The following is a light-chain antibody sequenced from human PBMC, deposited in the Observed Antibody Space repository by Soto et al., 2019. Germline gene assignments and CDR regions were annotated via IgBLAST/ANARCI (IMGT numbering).Light chain of an antibody. V-gene: IGKV1-39*01. CDR3: QQSYTTPFT. CDR2: EAT. CDR1: QSIRSY. J-gene: IGKJ3*01. Sequence: DIQMTESPSSLSASVGDRVTITCRASQSIRSYLNWYQQKPAKAPELLIYEATSLQSGVPSRFSGSVSGTDFTLTISSLQPEDFATYYCQQSYTTPFTFGPGTKVDIK.